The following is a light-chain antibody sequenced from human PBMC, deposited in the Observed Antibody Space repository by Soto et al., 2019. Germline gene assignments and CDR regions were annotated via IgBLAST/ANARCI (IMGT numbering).Light chain of an antibody. CDR1: QSNLYSSNNQNY. CDR3: QQYYITPPT. V-gene: IGKV4-1*01. CDR2: WAS. J-gene: IGKJ4*01. Sequence: DIVMTQSPDSLAVSLGERATINCQSSQSNLYSSNNQNYLAWYQQKPGQPPKLLIYWASTRESGVPDRFSGSGSGTDFILTISSLQAEDVAVYYCQQYYITPPTFGGGTKVEIK.